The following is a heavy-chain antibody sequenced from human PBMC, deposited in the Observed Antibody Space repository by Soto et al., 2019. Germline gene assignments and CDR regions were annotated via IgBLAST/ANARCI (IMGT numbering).Heavy chain of an antibody. CDR3: ARTTAVPNTLRSRYFFDY. CDR2: VYYSGTT. J-gene: IGHJ4*02. V-gene: IGHV4-61*01. CDR1: GGSFSNKTYY. Sequence: SETLSLTCSVSGGSFSNKTYYWSWIRQPPVKRLEWIGYVYYSGTTNYNPSLKSRVTISVDLSKNQFSLRLSSVTTADTALYYCARTTAVPNTLRSRYFFDYWGQGTLVTVSS. D-gene: IGHD4-17*01.